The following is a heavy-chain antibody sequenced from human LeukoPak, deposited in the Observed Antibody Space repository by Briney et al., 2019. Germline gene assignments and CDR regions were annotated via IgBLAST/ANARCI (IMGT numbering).Heavy chain of an antibody. CDR3: ARGYYDSSGYPDY. J-gene: IGHJ4*02. Sequence: PSETVSLTCTVSGYSISSGYYWGWIRQPPGKGLEWIGSIYHSGSTYYNPSLKSRVTISVDTSKNQFSLKLSSVTAAVTAVYYCARGYYDSSGYPDYWGQGTLVTVSS. CDR1: GYSISSGYY. D-gene: IGHD3-22*01. V-gene: IGHV4-38-2*02. CDR2: IYHSGST.